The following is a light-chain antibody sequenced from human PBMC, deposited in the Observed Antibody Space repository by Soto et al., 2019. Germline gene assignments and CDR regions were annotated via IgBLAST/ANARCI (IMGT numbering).Light chain of an antibody. CDR3: QQYKNGWT. CDR2: SAS. CDR1: QSISDT. J-gene: IGKJ1*01. Sequence: EIVMSQSPATLSVSPGGRATLSCRASQSISDTLAWYQQKPGQAPRLLIYSASRMATGFPARFSGSGSGTDFTLTISSLQSGDFAVYYCQQYKNGWTFGQGTKV. V-gene: IGKV3-15*01.